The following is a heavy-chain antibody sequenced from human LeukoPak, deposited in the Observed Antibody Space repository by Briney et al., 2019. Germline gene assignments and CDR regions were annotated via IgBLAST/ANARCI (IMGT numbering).Heavy chain of an antibody. V-gene: IGHV4-59*08. D-gene: IGHD2-2*01. J-gene: IGHJ6*02. CDR2: IYYSGST. CDR3: AKALSSTSSSVYYGMDV. CDR1: DRSISSYY. Sequence: SETLSLTCTVSDRSISSYYWSWIRQPPGKGLEWIGYIYYSGSTNYNPSLKSRVTISVDTSKNQFSLKLNSVTAADTAVYYCAKALSSTSSSVYYGMDVWLQGTTVTVSS.